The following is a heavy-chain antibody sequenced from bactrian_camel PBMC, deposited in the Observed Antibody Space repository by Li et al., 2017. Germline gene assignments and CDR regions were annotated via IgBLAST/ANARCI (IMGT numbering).Heavy chain of an antibody. J-gene: IGHJ4*01. CDR3: AEGRGSRGEHCYSLNY. CDR2: IYTGRDRPPRP. Sequence: DVQLVESGGGSVQAGGSQRLSCEASGYTLPLHMAWFRQAEGKQREGVAAIYTGRDRPPRPWHAPSLKDRFTISHDSTDNTVTLQMDNLKPDDTAMYYCAEGRGSRGEHCYSLNYWGQGTQVTVS. V-gene: IGHV3S40*01. CDR1: GYTLPLH. D-gene: IGHD6*01.